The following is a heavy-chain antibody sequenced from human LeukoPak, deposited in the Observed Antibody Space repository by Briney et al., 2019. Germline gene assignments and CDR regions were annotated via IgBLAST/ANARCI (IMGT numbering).Heavy chain of an antibody. V-gene: IGHV1-46*01. CDR2: INPSGGST. D-gene: IGHD6-13*01. Sequence: GASVKVSCKASGYTFTSYYMHWVRQAPGQGLEWMGIINPSGGSTSYAQKFQGRVTMTRDTSTSTVYMELSSLRSEDTAVYYCARDFRRGAAAGTPPAADYFDWGQGTLVTVSS. J-gene: IGHJ4*02. CDR1: GYTFTSYY. CDR3: ARDFRRGAAAGTPPAADYFD.